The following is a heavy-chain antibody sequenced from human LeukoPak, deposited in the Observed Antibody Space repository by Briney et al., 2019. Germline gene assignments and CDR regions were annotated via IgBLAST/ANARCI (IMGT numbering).Heavy chain of an antibody. V-gene: IGHV3-30*18. D-gene: IGHD2-2*01. CDR1: GFTFSSYG. CDR3: AKARYCTSTSCYRLTYYYYYGMDV. CDR2: ISNDGSNQ. J-gene: IGHJ6*02. Sequence: PGGSLRLSCAASGFTFSSYGMHWVRQAPGKGLEWVSVISNDGSNQYYADSVKGRFTISRDNSKNTLYLQMDSLRAEDTAVYYCAKARYCTSTSCYRLTYYYYYGMDVWGQGTTVAVSS.